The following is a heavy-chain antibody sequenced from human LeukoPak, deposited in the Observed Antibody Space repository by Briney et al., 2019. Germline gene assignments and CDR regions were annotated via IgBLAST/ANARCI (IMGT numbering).Heavy chain of an antibody. CDR2: ISGSGGST. V-gene: IGHV3-23*01. D-gene: IGHD3-3*01. Sequence: PGGSLRLSCAASGFTFSSYAMSWVRQAPGKGLEWVSAISGSGGSTYYADSVKGRFTISRDNSKNTLYLQMNSLRAEDTAVYYCSGYYDYYYYYGMDVWGQGTTVTVSS. J-gene: IGHJ6*02. CDR3: SGYYDYYYYYGMDV. CDR1: GFTFSSYA.